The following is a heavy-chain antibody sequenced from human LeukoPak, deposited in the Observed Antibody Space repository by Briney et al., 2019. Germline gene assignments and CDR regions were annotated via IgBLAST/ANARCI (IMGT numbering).Heavy chain of an antibody. D-gene: IGHD6-13*01. CDR3: ARDRVAAAPPYYYYMDV. V-gene: IGHV4-38-2*02. CDR2: IYHSGST. J-gene: IGHJ6*03. Sequence: PSETLSLTCTVSGYSISSGYYWGWIRQPPGKGLEWIGSIYHSGSTYYNPSLKSRVTISVDTSKNQFSLKLSSVTAADTAVYYCARDRVAAAPPYYYYMDVWGKGTTVTVSS. CDR1: GYSISSGYY.